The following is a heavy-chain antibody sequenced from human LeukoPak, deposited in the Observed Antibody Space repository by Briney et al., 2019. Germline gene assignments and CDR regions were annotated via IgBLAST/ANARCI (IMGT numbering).Heavy chain of an antibody. CDR1: GVSISDYY. CDR2: MFNSGTT. Sequence: SETLSLTCTVSGVSISDYYWSWIRQPPGKGLEWIGYMFNSGTTKYNPSLKSRVTILVEMPKNQFSLKLNSVTAADTAMYYCARGGYGLAFEYRGQGTLVTVSS. D-gene: IGHD3-10*01. J-gene: IGHJ4*02. V-gene: IGHV4-59*01. CDR3: ARGGYGLAFEY.